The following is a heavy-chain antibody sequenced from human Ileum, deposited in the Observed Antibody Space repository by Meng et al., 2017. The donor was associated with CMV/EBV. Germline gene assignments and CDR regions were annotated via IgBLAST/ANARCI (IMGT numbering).Heavy chain of an antibody. J-gene: IGHJ4*02. CDR2: VYNSGST. Sequence: QVQLQESGPGLVKPSETLALTCTVSGGSISGYYWSWIRQPATKGLEWIGRVYNSGSTDYNPSLQSRVTMSVDTSKNQFSLKLSSVTAADTAVYYCARGSSSWAFDYWGQGTLVTVSS. D-gene: IGHD2-2*01. CDR3: ARGSSSWAFDY. CDR1: GGSISGYY. V-gene: IGHV4-4*07.